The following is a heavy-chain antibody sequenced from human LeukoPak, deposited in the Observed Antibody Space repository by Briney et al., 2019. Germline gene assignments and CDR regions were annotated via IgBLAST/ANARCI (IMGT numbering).Heavy chain of an antibody. J-gene: IGHJ4*02. V-gene: IGHV4-30-2*01. Sequence: PSESLSPTCAVSGASISSRCYSWNWIRHPPGKGLEWSGYIYHSGSTYYNPSLKSRVTISVDRSKNKFSLKLSSVTAADTAVYYCARLDSSGYIDFDYWGQGTLVTVSS. CDR3: ARLDSSGYIDFDY. CDR1: GASISSRCYS. D-gene: IGHD3-22*01. CDR2: IYHSGST.